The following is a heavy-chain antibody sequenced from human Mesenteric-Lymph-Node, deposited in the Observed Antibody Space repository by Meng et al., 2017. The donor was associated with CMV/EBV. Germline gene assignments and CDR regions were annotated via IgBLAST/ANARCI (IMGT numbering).Heavy chain of an antibody. CDR1: GGSISGGSHY. CDR2: IYDSGRT. Sequence: SGGSISGGSHYWSWIRQHPGKSLEWIGYIYDSGRTYYNPSLSSRVVISVDASKNQFSLRLSSVTAADTAEYYCARRPSNNHDLSFGPWGQGTLVTVSS. D-gene: IGHD1-14*01. V-gene: IGHV4-31*02. J-gene: IGHJ5*02. CDR3: ARRPSNNHDLSFGP.